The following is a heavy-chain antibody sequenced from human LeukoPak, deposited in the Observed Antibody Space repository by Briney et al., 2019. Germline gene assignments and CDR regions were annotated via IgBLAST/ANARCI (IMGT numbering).Heavy chain of an antibody. CDR3: ATTILTTVTDNYGMDV. CDR1: GGTFSSYA. CDR2: IIPIFGTA. Sequence: GASVKVSCKASGGTFSSYAISWVRQAPGQGLEWMGGIIPIFGTANYAQKFQGRVTITADESTSTAYMELSSLRSEDTAVYYCATTILTTVTDNYGMDVWGQGTTVTVSS. V-gene: IGHV1-69*13. D-gene: IGHD4-17*01. J-gene: IGHJ6*02.